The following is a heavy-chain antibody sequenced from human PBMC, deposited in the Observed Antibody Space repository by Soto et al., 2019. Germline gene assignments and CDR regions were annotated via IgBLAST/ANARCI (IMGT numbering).Heavy chain of an antibody. CDR1: GFTFSNYV. V-gene: IGHV3-23*01. D-gene: IGHD3-10*01. CDR2: ISGSGDNT. CDR3: AKRQAILWFGELPALGMDV. J-gene: IGHJ6*02. Sequence: PGGSLRLSCAASGFTFSNYVMSWVRQAPGKGLEWVSSISGSGDNTYYADSVKGRFTISRDNSKNTLYLQMNSLRAEDTAVYYCAKRQAILWFGELPALGMDVWGQGTTVTVS.